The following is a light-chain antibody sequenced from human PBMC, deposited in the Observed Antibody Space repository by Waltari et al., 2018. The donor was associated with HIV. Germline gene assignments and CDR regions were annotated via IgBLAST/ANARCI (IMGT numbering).Light chain of an antibody. CDR2: WAS. V-gene: IGKV4-1*01. J-gene: IGKJ2*01. CDR1: QSVFCNKNNKNY. CDR3: QQYLGIPRT. Sequence: DIVMTQSPASLAVSLGERATINCRSSQSVFCNKNNKNYLSWYQQKPGQPPKLLIYWASTRESGVPDRFSGSGSGTDFSLTISSLQAEDVAVYYCQQYLGIPRTFGQGTKLEIK.